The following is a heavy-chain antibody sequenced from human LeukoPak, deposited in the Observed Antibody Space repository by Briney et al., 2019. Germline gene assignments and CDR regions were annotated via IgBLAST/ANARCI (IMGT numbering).Heavy chain of an antibody. J-gene: IGHJ4*02. CDR3: ARDRAILWFDY. Sequence: SETLSLTCTVSPGSISSYYWTWIRQPAGKGLEWIGRIYTIGSTDYNPSLKSRVTMSGDTSKNQLSLKLTSVTAADTAVYYCARDRAILWFDYWGQGTLVIVAS. V-gene: IGHV4-4*07. CDR1: PGSISSYY. D-gene: IGHD2-21*01. CDR2: IYTIGST.